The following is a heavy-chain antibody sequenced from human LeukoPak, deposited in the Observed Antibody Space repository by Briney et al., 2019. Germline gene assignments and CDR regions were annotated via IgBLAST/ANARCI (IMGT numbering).Heavy chain of an antibody. D-gene: IGHD6-13*01. CDR3: ARGGSSWYFPYFDY. Sequence: GGSLRLSCAASGFTFSSYTMNWVRQAPGKGLEWVANIKQDGSEKYYVDSVKGRFTISRDNAKNSLYLQMNSLRAEDTAVYYCARGGSSWYFPYFDYWGQGTLVTVSS. J-gene: IGHJ4*02. CDR1: GFTFSSYT. CDR2: IKQDGSEK. V-gene: IGHV3-7*01.